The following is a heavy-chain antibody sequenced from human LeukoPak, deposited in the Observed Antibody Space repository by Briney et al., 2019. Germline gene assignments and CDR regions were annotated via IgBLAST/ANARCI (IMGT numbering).Heavy chain of an antibody. CDR3: ARSSGSYYGGAFDI. J-gene: IGHJ3*02. CDR2: IYYSGST. Sequence: SETLPLTCTVSGGSISSYYWSWIRQSPGKGLEWIGYIYYSGSTNYNPSLKSRVTISVDTSKNQFSLKLSSVTAADTAVYYCARSSGSYYGGAFDIWGQGTVVTVSS. D-gene: IGHD1-26*01. CDR1: GGSISSYY. V-gene: IGHV4-59*08.